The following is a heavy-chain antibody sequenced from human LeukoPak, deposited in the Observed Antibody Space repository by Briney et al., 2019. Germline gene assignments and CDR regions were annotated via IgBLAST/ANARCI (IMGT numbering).Heavy chain of an antibody. CDR1: GYTFTSYG. J-gene: IGHJ6*02. D-gene: IGHD6-13*01. CDR2: ISAYNGNT. Sequence: GASVKVSCKASGYTFTSYGISWVRQAPGQGLEWMGWISAYNGNTNYAQKLQGRVTMTTDTSTSTAYMELRSLRSDDTAVYYCAISGSAPPGPYYYYYYGMDVWGQGTTVTVSS. V-gene: IGHV1-18*01. CDR3: AISGSAPPGPYYYYYYGMDV.